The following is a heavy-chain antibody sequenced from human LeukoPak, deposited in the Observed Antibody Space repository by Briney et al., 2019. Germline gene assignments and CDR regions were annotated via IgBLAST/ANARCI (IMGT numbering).Heavy chain of an antibody. CDR2: ISAHNGNT. V-gene: IGHV1-18*01. J-gene: IGHJ4*02. CDR3: ARDGYFDN. Sequence: ASVKVSCKASGYTFNSYGIGWVRQAPGQGLEWMGWISAHNGNTNYAQKVQGRVTMTTDTSTSTAYMELRSLTSDDTAVYYCARDGYFDNWGQGTLVTVSS. CDR1: GYTFNSYG.